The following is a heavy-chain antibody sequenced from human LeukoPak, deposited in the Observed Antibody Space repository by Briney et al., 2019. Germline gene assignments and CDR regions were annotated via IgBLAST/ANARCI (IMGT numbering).Heavy chain of an antibody. CDR1: GFTFSGYY. J-gene: IGHJ4*02. CDR2: SSTSGSIT. D-gene: IGHD3-10*02. Sequence: GGSLRLSCAASGFTFSGYYMSWIRQAPGKGLQWLAYSSTSGSITYYADSVKGRFTISRDNAKNSVYLQMNSLRAEDTAVYYCARDFSDVRGNIFDSWGQGTLVTVSS. CDR3: ARDFSDVRGNIFDS. V-gene: IGHV3-11*04.